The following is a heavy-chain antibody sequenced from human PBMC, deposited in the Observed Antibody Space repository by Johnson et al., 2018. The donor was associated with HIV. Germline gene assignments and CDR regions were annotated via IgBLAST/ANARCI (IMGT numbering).Heavy chain of an antibody. Sequence: QVQLVESGGGLVQPGGSLRLSCAASGFTFSSYAMNWVRQAPGKGLEWVAAISYDGSNKYYADSVKGRFTISRDNSKTTLYLQMNSLRAEDTAVYYCAKWGLAPRGGSAFDIWGQGTMVTVSS. CDR3: AKWGLAPRGGSAFDI. CDR2: ISYDGSNK. V-gene: IGHV3-30*18. D-gene: IGHD6-6*01. CDR1: GFTFSSYA. J-gene: IGHJ3*02.